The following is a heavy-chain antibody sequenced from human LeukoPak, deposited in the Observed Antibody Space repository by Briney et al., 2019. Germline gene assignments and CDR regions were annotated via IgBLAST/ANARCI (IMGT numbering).Heavy chain of an antibody. CDR3: ARGNYYDYRAFDI. D-gene: IGHD3-22*01. Sequence: SETLSLTCTVSGGSISSYYWSWIRQPPGKGLEWIGEINHSGSTNYNPSLKSRVTISVDTSKNQFSLKLSSVTAADTAVYYCARGNYYDYRAFDIWGQGTMVTVSS. CDR2: INHSGST. V-gene: IGHV4-34*01. J-gene: IGHJ3*02. CDR1: GGSISSYY.